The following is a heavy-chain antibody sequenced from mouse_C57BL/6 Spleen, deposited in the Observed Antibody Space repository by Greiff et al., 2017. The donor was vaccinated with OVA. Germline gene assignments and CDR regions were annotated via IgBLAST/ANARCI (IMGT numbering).Heavy chain of an antibody. CDR1: GYTFTSYW. D-gene: IGHD1-2*01. J-gene: IGHJ2*01. CDR3: ARDYGSLRGDY. V-gene: IGHV1-64*01. CDR2: IHPNSGST. Sequence: VQLQQPGAELVKPGASVKLSCKASGYTFTSYWMHWVKQRPGQGLEWIGMIHPNSGSTNYNEKFKSKATLTVDKSSSTAYMQLSSLTSEDSAVYYCARDYGSLRGDYWGQGTTLTVSS.